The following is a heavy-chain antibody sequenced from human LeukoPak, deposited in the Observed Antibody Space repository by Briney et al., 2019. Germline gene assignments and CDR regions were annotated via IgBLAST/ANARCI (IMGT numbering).Heavy chain of an antibody. V-gene: IGHV3-23*01. J-gene: IGHJ4*02. CDR1: GFTFSSYA. CDR3: ARFPRTGWCNFDY. D-gene: IGHD6-19*01. CDR2: IRGSGGST. Sequence: GGSLRLSCAASGFTFSSYAKSWVRQAPGKGLEWVSAIRGSGGSTYYADSVKGRFTISRDNAKNSVYLQMNSLKDEDTAVYYCARFPRTGWCNFDYWGQGALVTVSS.